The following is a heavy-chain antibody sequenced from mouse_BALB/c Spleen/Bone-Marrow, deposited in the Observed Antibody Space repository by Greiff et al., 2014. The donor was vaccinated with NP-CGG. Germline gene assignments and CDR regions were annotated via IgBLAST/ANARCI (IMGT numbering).Heavy chain of an antibody. Sequence: VMLVESGPGLVAPSQSLSITCTVSGFSLTNYGIHWVRQPPGKGLEWLGVIWAGGSTNYNSALMSRLSITKDNSKSQVFLKMSSLQTDDTAMYYCASTGAGAMDCWGQGTSVTVSS. CDR3: ASTGAGAMDC. V-gene: IGHV2-9*02. CDR1: GFSLTNYG. J-gene: IGHJ4*01. D-gene: IGHD4-1*02. CDR2: IWAGGST.